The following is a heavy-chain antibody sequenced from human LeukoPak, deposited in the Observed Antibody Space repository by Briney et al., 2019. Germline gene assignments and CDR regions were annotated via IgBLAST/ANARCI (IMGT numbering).Heavy chain of an antibody. J-gene: IGHJ6*02. CDR3: AREEYSGYVAYYGMDV. Sequence: SQTLSLTCTVSGGSISSGSYYWSWIRQPAGKGLEWIGRIYTSGSTNYNPSPKSRVTISVDTSKNQFSLKLSSVTAADTAVYYCAREEYSGYVAYYGMDVWGQGTTVTVSS. V-gene: IGHV4-61*02. D-gene: IGHD5-12*01. CDR2: IYTSGST. CDR1: GGSISSGSYY.